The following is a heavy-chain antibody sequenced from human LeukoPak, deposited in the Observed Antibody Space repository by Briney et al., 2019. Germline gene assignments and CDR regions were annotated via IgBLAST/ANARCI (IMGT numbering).Heavy chain of an antibody. CDR2: IIPIFGTT. J-gene: IGHJ3*02. CDR3: ARSAANYDILTGRGAFDI. CDR1: GGTFSSYG. Sequence: SSVKVSCKASGGTFSSYGISLVRQATGQGLEWMGGIIPIFGTTSYAQKFQGRVTITADKSTNTAYMELSSLRSEDTAVYYCARSAANYDILTGRGAFDIWGQGTMVTVSS. V-gene: IGHV1-69*06. D-gene: IGHD3-9*01.